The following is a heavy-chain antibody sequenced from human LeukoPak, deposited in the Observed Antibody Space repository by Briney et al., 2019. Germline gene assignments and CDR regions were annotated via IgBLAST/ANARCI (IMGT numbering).Heavy chain of an antibody. CDR1: GGSISSYY. D-gene: IGHD3-22*01. Sequence: SETLSLTCTVSGGSISSYYWSWIRQPPGKGLEWIGYIYCSGSTNYNPSLKSRVTISVDTSKNQFSLKLSSVTAADTAVYYCARHIPHSSGYYAYGAFDIWGQGTMVTVSS. CDR2: IYCSGST. V-gene: IGHV4-59*08. CDR3: ARHIPHSSGYYAYGAFDI. J-gene: IGHJ3*02.